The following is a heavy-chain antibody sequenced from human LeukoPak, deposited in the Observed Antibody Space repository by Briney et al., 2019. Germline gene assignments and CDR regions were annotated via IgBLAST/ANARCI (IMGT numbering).Heavy chain of an antibody. D-gene: IGHD3-22*01. CDR2: IYYSGST. CDR1: GGSISSSGYY. CDR3: ARAPRFITMIVVVHNWFDP. V-gene: IGHV4-39*07. Sequence: PSETLSLTCTVSGGSISSSGYYWGWIRQPPGKGLEWIGSIYYSGSTYYNPSLKSRVTISVDTSKNQFSLKLSSVTAADTAVYYCARAPRFITMIVVVHNWFDPWGQGTLVTVSS. J-gene: IGHJ5*02.